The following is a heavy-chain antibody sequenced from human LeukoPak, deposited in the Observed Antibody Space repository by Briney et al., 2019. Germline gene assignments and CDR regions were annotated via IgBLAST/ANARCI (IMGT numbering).Heavy chain of an antibody. D-gene: IGHD2/OR15-2a*01. J-gene: IGHJ3*02. V-gene: IGHV4-59*12. CDR2: IFYSGRT. Sequence: PSETLSLTCTVSGGSISSDHWNWIRQPPGKGLEWIGCIFYSGRTYYNPSLKSRVTISGDLSKGQFSLRLTSVTAADTAVYYCARKNDFEIWGQGTLVTVSS. CDR1: GGSISSDH. CDR3: ARKNDFEI.